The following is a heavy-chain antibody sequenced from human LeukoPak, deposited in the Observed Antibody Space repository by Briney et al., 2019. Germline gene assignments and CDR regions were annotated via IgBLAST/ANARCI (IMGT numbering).Heavy chain of an antibody. V-gene: IGHV4-4*02. CDR3: ARSSGYYLNYFDY. CDR1: GGSISSSNW. D-gene: IGHD3-22*01. J-gene: IGHJ4*02. CDR2: IYHSGST. Sequence: SGTLSLTCAVSGGSISSSNWWSWVRQPPGKGLEWIGEIYHSGSTNYNPPLKSRVTISVDKSKNQFSLKLSSVTAADTAVYYCARSSGYYLNYFDYWGQGTLVTVSS.